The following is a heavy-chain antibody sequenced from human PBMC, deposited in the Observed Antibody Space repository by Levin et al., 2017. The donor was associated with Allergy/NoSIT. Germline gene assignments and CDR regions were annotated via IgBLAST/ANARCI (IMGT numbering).Heavy chain of an antibody. CDR3: AREPIFGVVIKGLHYYYGMDV. V-gene: IGHV6-1*01. CDR1: GDSVSSNSAA. CDR2: TYYRSKWYN. J-gene: IGHJ6*02. D-gene: IGHD3-3*01. Sequence: SETLSLTCAISGDSVSSNSAAWNWIRQSPSRGLEWLGRTYYRSKWYNDYAVSVKSRITINPDTSKNQFSLQLNSVTPEDTAVYYCAREPIFGVVIKGLHYYYGMDVWGQGTTVTVSS.